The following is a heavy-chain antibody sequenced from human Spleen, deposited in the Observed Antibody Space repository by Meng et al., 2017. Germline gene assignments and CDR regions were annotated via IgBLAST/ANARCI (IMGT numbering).Heavy chain of an antibody. CDR1: GGSISSGSYY. D-gene: IGHD6-13*01. CDR3: VREYRSSWASFYYGIDV. Sequence: SETLSLTCTVSGGSISSGSYYWSWIRQPAGKGLEWIGRIYNTGSTNYNPSLKSRITISVDTSKNQFSLKLSSVTAADTAVYYCVREYRSSWASFYYGIDVWGQGTTVTVSS. V-gene: IGHV4-61*02. J-gene: IGHJ6*02. CDR2: IYNTGST.